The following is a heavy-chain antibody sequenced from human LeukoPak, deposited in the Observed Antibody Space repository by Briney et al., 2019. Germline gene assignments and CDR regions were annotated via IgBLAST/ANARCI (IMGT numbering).Heavy chain of an antibody. J-gene: IGHJ4*02. D-gene: IGHD6-19*01. CDR1: GYSFSTYS. Sequence: GGSLRLSCVGYGYSFSTYSMSWVRQGPGKGLEWVPSIYNSGSEEFYADSVKGRLTNSRTNSQNTLYLQMNSLRVEDTAIYYCAKDVVRDSGWDIDYWGQGTLVSVSS. V-gene: IGHV3-23*05. CDR2: IYNSGSEE. CDR3: AKDVVRDSGWDIDY.